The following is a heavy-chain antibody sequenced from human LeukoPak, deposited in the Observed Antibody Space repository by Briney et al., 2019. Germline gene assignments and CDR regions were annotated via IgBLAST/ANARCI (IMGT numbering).Heavy chain of an antibody. Sequence: GGSLRLSCVASGFTFSSYAMSWVRQAPGKGLEWVSAISGSGVTTRYAGSVKGRFSISRDNSKSTLYLQMNSLRAEDTALYYCAKKVVVGATSPYSDFQDWGQGTLVTVSS. V-gene: IGHV3-23*01. CDR1: GFTFSSYA. CDR2: ISGSGVTT. D-gene: IGHD1-26*01. CDR3: AKKVVVGATSPYSDFQD. J-gene: IGHJ1*01.